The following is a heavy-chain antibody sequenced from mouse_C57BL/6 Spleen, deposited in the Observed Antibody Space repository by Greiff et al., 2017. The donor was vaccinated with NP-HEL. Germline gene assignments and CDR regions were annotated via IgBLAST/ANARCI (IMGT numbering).Heavy chain of an antibody. Sequence: EVMLVESGGGLVQPKGSLKLSCAASGFSFNTYAMNWVRQAPGKGLEWVARIRSKSNNYATYYADSVKDRFTISRDDSESMLYLQMNNLKTEDTAMYYCVRHYYDYFDYWGQGTTLTVSS. V-gene: IGHV10-1*01. CDR1: GFSFNTYA. J-gene: IGHJ2*01. D-gene: IGHD1-1*01. CDR3: VRHYYDYFDY. CDR2: IRSKSNNYAT.